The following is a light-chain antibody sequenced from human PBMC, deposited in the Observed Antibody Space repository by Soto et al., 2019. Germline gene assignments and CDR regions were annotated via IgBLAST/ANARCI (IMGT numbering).Light chain of an antibody. CDR3: QKYNSAPFI. CDR1: QAISNY. CDR2: AAS. J-gene: IGKJ3*01. Sequence: DVQMTQSPTSLSASVGDRVTITCRASQAISNYVAWYRQKPGHFPDLLIYAASTLHSGVPSRVSGSGSGTDFTLTISSLQPEDVATYFCQKYNSAPFIFGPGTKVHIK. V-gene: IGKV1-27*01.